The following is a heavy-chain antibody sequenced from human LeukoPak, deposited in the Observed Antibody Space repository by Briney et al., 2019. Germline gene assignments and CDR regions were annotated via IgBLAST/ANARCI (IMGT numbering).Heavy chain of an antibody. CDR3: ARHPEIAAQAFDY. J-gene: IGHJ4*02. CDR1: GGSISSYY. CDR2: IYYSGST. D-gene: IGHD6-13*01. Sequence: SETLSLTCTVSGGSISSYYWSWIRQPPGKGLEWIGYIYYSGSTNYNPSLKSRVTISVDTSKNQFSLKLSSVTAADTAVYYCARHPEIAAQAFDYWGQGTLVTVSS. V-gene: IGHV4-59*08.